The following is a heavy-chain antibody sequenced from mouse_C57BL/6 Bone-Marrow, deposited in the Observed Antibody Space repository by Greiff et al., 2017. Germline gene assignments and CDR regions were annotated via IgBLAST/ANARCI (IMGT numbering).Heavy chain of an antibody. J-gene: IGHJ4*01. CDR1: GYAFTNYL. CDR3: ARLGTTVVGYAMDY. CDR2: INPGSGGT. Sequence: QVQLQQSVAELVRPGTSVKVSCTASGYAFTNYLLEWVKQRPGPGLEWIGVINPGSGGTNYNEKFKGKATLTADKSSSTAYMQLSSLTSEDSAVYFCARLGTTVVGYAMDYWGQGTSVTVSS. V-gene: IGHV1-54*01. D-gene: IGHD1-1*01.